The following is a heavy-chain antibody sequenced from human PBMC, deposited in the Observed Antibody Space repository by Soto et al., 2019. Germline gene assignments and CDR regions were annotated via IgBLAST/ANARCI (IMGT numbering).Heavy chain of an antibody. CDR2: IRSKTHNYAT. J-gene: IGHJ4*02. CDR3: TRSGGSYSFGY. V-gene: IGHV3-73*02. Sequence: EVQLVESGGGLVQPGESLKLSCAASGFTLSGSAVHWVRQASGKGLEWVGRIRSKTHNYATDYIASVKGRFTMSRDDSNNTAYLQTNCLKTDDTAVYYCTRSGGSYSFGYWGQGTLVTVSS. CDR1: GFTLSGSA. D-gene: IGHD1-26*01.